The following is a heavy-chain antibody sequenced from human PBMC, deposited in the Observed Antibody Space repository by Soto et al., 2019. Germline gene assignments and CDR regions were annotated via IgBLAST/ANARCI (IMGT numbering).Heavy chain of an antibody. V-gene: IGHV4-59*01. Sequence: SETLSLTCTVSGGSISSYYWSWIRQPPGKGLEWIGYIYYSGSTNYNPSLKCRVTISVDTSKNQFSLKLGSVTAADTAVYYCAREATRINYYDSSGYSYYFDYWGQGTLVTVSS. J-gene: IGHJ4*02. CDR3: AREATRINYYDSSGYSYYFDY. D-gene: IGHD3-22*01. CDR2: IYYSGST. CDR1: GGSISSYY.